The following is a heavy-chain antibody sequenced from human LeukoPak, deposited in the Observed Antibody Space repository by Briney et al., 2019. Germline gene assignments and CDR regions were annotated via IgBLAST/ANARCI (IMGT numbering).Heavy chain of an antibody. CDR2: ISYSGST. V-gene: IGHV4-59*08. J-gene: IGHJ4*02. CDR3: ASAGPDSLGGGDY. CDR1: GGSISNYY. Sequence: SETLSLTCTVSGGSISNYYWSWIRQPPGKGLEWIGYISYSGSTNYNPSLQCRVTISVDTSKNQFSLTLSSVTAADTAMYYCASAGPDSLGGGDYWGQGTLVTVSS. D-gene: IGHD3-10*01.